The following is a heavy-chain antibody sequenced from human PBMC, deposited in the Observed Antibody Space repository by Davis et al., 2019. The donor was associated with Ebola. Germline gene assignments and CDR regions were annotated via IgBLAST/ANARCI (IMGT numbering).Heavy chain of an antibody. CDR1: GFTFSSYS. CDR2: ISYDGSNK. D-gene: IGHD4-11*01. CDR3: ARDSDDYSFDY. J-gene: IGHJ4*02. V-gene: IGHV3-30*03. Sequence: GGSLRLSCAASGFTFSSYSMNWVRQAPGKGLEWVAVISYDGSNKYYADSVKDRFTISRDNSKNSLYLQMNSLRPEDTAVYYCARDSDDYSFDYWGQGTLVTVSS.